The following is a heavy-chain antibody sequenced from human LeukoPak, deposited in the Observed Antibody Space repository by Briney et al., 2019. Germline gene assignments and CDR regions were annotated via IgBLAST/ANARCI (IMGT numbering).Heavy chain of an antibody. CDR1: GGPISSYY. J-gene: IGHJ5*02. CDR2: IYYSGST. CDR3: ARDDEEYLDP. D-gene: IGHD2-2*01. V-gene: IGHV4-59*01. Sequence: SETLSLTCTVSGGPISSYYWSWIRQPPGKGLEWIGYIYYSGSTNYNPSLKSRVTISVDTSKNQFSLKLSSVTAADTAVYYCARDDEEYLDPWGQETLVTVSS.